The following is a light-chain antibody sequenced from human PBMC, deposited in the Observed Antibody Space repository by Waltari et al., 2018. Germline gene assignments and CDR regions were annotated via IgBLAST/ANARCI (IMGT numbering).Light chain of an antibody. J-gene: IGKJ1*01. CDR3: MQSTHWPPWT. CDR2: MVS. Sequence: DVVMTQSPLSLPVTLGQPASISCRSSESLVHTDGNTYLHWFQQRPGQSPRRLMYMVSQRDCGVQDRFSGSGSGTDLALKISRVEAEDVGIYYCMQSTHWPPWTFGQGTKVEIK. CDR1: ESLVHTDGNTY. V-gene: IGKV2-30*02.